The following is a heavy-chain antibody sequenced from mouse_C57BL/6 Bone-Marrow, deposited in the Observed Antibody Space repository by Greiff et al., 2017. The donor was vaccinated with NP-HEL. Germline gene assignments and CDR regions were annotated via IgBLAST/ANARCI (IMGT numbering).Heavy chain of an antibody. CDR1: GYTFTEYT. V-gene: IGHV1-62-2*01. Sequence: QVQLQQSGAELVKPGASVKLSCKASGYTFTEYTIHWVKQRSGQGLEWIGWFYPGSGSIKYNEKFKDKATLTADKSSSTVYMDLSSLTSEDTAVYFCARHGDYCGSSYGYFDVWGTGTTVTVSS. J-gene: IGHJ1*03. CDR3: ARHGDYCGSSYGYFDV. CDR2: FYPGSGSI. D-gene: IGHD1-1*01.